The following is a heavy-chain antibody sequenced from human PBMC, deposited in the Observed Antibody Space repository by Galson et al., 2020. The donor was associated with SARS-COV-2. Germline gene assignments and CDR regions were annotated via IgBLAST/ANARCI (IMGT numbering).Heavy chain of an antibody. CDR3: ARSWRQLWPKYYYYGMDV. V-gene: IGHV2-70*01. CDR1: GFSLSTSGMC. CDR2: IDWDDDK. Sequence: SGPTLVKPTQTLTLTCTFSGFSLSTSGMCVSWIRQPPGKALEWLALIDWDDDKYYSTSLKTRLTISKDTSKNQVVLTMTNMDPVDTATYYCARSWRQLWPKYYYYGMDVWGQGTTVTVSS. J-gene: IGHJ6*02. D-gene: IGHD5-18*01.